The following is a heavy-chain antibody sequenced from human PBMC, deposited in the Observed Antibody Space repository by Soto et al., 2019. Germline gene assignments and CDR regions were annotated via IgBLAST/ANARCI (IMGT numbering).Heavy chain of an antibody. CDR2: FIAMLGTP. D-gene: IGHD5-18*01. CDR1: GGTFGSQG. CDR3: ARGAMANFDY. Sequence: SVKVSCKASGGTFGSQGIAWVRQAPGQGLEWMGGFIAMLGTPTYAKKVQGRATISADESLTSSYLELRSLRSEDPGVYFCARGAMANFDYWGQGTVVTVSS. V-gene: IGHV1-69*13. J-gene: IGHJ4*02.